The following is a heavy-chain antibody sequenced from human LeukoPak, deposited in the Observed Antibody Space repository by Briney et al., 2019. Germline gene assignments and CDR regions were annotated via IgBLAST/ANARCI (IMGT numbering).Heavy chain of an antibody. V-gene: IGHV3-48*04. CDR1: GFTFSSYS. CDR2: ITSSGTTI. Sequence: PGGSLRLSCAASGFTFSSYSMNWVRQAPGKGLEWVSYITSSGTTIYYADSVKGRFTISRDNAKNSLYLQMNSLRAEDTAVYYCARDPGFEGYWGQGTLVTVSS. CDR3: ARDPGFEGY. J-gene: IGHJ4*02. D-gene: IGHD3-10*01.